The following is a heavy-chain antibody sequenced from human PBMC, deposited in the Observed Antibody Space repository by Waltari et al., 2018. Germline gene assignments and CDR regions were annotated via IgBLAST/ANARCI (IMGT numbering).Heavy chain of an antibody. CDR2: ISAYNGNT. J-gene: IGHJ1*01. CDR1: GGTFSSYA. V-gene: IGHV1-18*01. D-gene: IGHD1-1*01. CDR3: ARDDWNLPAAMSLQH. Sequence: QVQLVQSGAEVKKPGSSVKVSCKASGGTFSSYAISWVRQAPGQGLEWMGGISAYNGNTNYAQKLQGRVTMTTDTSTSTAYMELRSLRSDDTAVYYCARDDWNLPAAMSLQHWGQGTLVTVSS.